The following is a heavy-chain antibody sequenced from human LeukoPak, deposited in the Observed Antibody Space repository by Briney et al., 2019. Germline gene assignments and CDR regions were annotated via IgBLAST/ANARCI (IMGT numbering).Heavy chain of an antibody. CDR3: TTDRPYYYDSSAREDY. Sequence: GESLRLSCAASGFTFSNAWMNWVRQAPGKGLEWVGRIKSKTDGGTTDYAAPVKGRFTISRDDSKNTLYLQMNSLKTEDAAVYYCTTDRPYYYDSSAREDYWGQGTLVTVSS. V-gene: IGHV3-15*07. D-gene: IGHD3-22*01. CDR2: IKSKTDGGTT. CDR1: GFTFSNAW. J-gene: IGHJ4*02.